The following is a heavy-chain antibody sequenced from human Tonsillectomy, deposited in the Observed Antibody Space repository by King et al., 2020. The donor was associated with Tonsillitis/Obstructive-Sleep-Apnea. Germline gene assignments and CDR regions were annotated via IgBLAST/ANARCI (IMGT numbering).Heavy chain of an antibody. CDR2: IFNRGST. Sequence: VQLQESGPGLVKPSETLSLTCTVSGGSVSSGRYFWNWIRQTPGKGLEWIGYIFNRGSTDYNPSLKSRVTISEDTSETHFSLKLRSVTAADTAVYYCAGSMCATSCFGHYYYGMDVWGQGTTVSVSS. V-gene: IGHV4-61*03. J-gene: IGHJ6*02. CDR3: AGSMCATSCFGHYYYGMDV. D-gene: IGHD2-2*01. CDR1: GGSVSSGRYF.